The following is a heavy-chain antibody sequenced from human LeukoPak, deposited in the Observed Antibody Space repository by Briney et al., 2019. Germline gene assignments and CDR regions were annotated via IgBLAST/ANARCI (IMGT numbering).Heavy chain of an antibody. CDR2: TSAYNGNT. J-gene: IGHJ3*02. CDR1: GYTFTNYG. Sequence: GASVKVSCKASGYTFTNYGISWVRQAPGHGLEWMGWTSAYNGNTKYAQNVQGRVMVTTDTSTSTAYMELRSLRPDDTAVYFCARDRSFRSDFWSVTDAFDMWGPGTMVIVSS. D-gene: IGHD3-3*01. V-gene: IGHV1-18*01. CDR3: ARDRSFRSDFWSVTDAFDM.